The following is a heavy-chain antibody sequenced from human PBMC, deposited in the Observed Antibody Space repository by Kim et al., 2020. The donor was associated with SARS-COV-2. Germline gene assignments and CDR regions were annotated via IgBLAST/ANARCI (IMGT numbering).Heavy chain of an antibody. D-gene: IGHD3-10*01. CDR3: AKFESFDS. J-gene: IGHJ4*02. Sequence: GGSLRLSCAASGFTFSNYGMTWVRQAPGKGPEWVAAFTGNDGSTYYSDSVKDRFTISRDNSRSTLYLQMNSLRADDTAIYYCAKFESFDSWGQGTLVTVS. V-gene: IGHV3-23*01. CDR1: GFTFSNYG. CDR2: FTGNDGST.